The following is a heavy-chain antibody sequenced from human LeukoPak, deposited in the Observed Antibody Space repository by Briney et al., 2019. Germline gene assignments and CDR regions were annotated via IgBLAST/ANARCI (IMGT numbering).Heavy chain of an antibody. D-gene: IGHD2-2*02. CDR3: ARTCSSSSCYMVH. J-gene: IGHJ4*02. Sequence: ASVKVSCKASGGTFSSYAISWVRQAPGQGLEWMGWISVYNGNTNYAQNLQGRVTLTTDTSMSTAYMELRSLRSDDTALYYCARTCSSSSCYMVHWGQGTLVTVSS. CDR2: ISVYNGNT. CDR1: GGTFSSYA. V-gene: IGHV1-18*01.